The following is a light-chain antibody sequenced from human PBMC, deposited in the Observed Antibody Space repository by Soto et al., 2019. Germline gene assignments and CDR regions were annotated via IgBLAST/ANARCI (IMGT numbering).Light chain of an antibody. V-gene: IGLV2-18*01. CDR3: SLYTSSSTYV. J-gene: IGLJ1*01. CDR1: SSDVGSYNR. CDR2: EVS. Sequence: QSVLTQPPSVSVSPGQSVTISCTGTSSDVGSYNRVSWYQQPPGTAPKVMIYEVSNRPSGVPDRFSGSKSGNTASLTISGLQAEDEADYYCSLYTSSSTYVFGTGTKVTVL.